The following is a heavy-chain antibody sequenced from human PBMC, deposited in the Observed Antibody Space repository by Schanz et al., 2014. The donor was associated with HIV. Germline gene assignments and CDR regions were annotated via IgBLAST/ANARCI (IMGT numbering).Heavy chain of an antibody. CDR3: ARSETIAARPVWYFDL. J-gene: IGHJ2*01. CDR1: GSTFPDLD. D-gene: IGHD6-6*01. Sequence: QVRLAQSGAEVKRPGASVTVSCMAVGSTFPDLDINWVRQAAGQGLEWMAWINPKSGNTGYARKFQGRVTVTINTSKRTIYMELRGLTSEDAAVYYCARSETIAARPVWYFDLWGRGTLVTVSS. CDR2: INPKSGNT. V-gene: IGHV1-8*01.